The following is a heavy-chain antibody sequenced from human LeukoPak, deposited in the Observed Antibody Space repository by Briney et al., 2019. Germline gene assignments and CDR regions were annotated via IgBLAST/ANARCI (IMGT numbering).Heavy chain of an antibody. J-gene: IGHJ4*02. CDR3: ARVSYCSSTSCYEDYYFDY. D-gene: IGHD2-2*01. V-gene: IGHV4-34*01. CDR2: INHSGST. Sequence: SETLSLTCAVYGGSFSGYYWSWIRQPPGKGLEWIGEINHSGSTNYNPSLKSRVTISVDTSKNQFSLKLSSVTAADTAVYYCARVSYCSSTSCYEDYYFDYWGQGTLVTVSS. CDR1: GGSFSGYY.